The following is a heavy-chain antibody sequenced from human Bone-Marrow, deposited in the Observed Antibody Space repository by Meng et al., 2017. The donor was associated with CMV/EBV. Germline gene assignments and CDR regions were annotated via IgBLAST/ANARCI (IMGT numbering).Heavy chain of an antibody. J-gene: IGHJ6*02. CDR1: GFTFSDYY. CDR3: ASCCGYSYSTNYYYYGMDV. Sequence: GGSLRLSCAASGFTFSDYYMSWIRQAPGKGLEWVSYISSSSSTIYYADSVKGRFTISRDNAKNSLYLQMNSLRAEDTAVYYCASCCGYSYSTNYYYYGMDVWGQGTTVTVAS. V-gene: IGHV3-11*04. CDR2: ISSSSSTI. D-gene: IGHD6-13*01.